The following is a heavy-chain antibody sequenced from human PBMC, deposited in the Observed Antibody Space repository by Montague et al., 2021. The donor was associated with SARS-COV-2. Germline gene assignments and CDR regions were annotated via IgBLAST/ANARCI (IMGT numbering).Heavy chain of an antibody. J-gene: IGHJ4*02. D-gene: IGHD6-19*01. CDR3: ARQGTSGWLTFDY. Sequence: CAISGDSVSSSTVAWNWLRQSPSRGLEWLGRTYFRSSFYNDYALSVKSRLNIQPDSAKNQFSLQLTFVTPEDTAIYYCARQGTSGWLTFDYWGQGILVTVSS. CDR2: TYFRSSFYN. V-gene: IGHV6-1*01. CDR1: GDSVSSSTVA.